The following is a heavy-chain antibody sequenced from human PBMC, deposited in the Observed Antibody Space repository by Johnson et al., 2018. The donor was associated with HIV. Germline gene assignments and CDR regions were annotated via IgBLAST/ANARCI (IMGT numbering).Heavy chain of an antibody. D-gene: IGHD3-22*01. Sequence: EVQLLESGGGVVQPGRSLRLSCEASGFTFSSYDMHWVRQATGKGLEWVSAIGTAGDTYYPGSVKGRFTISRENARNSLYLQMNSLRAEDTAVYYCARASGLTYYYDSSGYGGDAFDIWGQGTMVTVSS. CDR1: GFTFSSYD. V-gene: IGHV3-13*01. CDR3: ARASGLTYYYDSSGYGGDAFDI. CDR2: IGTAGDT. J-gene: IGHJ3*02.